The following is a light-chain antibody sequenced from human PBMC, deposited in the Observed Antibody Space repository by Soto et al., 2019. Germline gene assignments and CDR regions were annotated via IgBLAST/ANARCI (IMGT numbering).Light chain of an antibody. CDR1: SNDVGGYNY. Sequence: QSALTQPASVSGSLGPAITISCTGTSNDVGGYNYVSWYQQHPVKAPKLMTSEFSNRPSGFSNRFSGSKSGNTASLTISGLQAEDEADYYCSSYTSSNTVVFGSGTKVTVL. CDR3: SSYTSSNTVV. V-gene: IGLV2-14*01. CDR2: EFS. J-gene: IGLJ1*01.